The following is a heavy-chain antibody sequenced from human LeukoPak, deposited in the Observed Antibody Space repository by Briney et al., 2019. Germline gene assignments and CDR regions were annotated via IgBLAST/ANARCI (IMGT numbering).Heavy chain of an antibody. CDR1: GYTFISYG. V-gene: IGHV1-18*01. Sequence: ASVKVSCKASGYTFISYGISWVRQAPGQGLEWMGWISAYNGNTNYAQKLQGRVTMTRDTSISTAYMELSRLRSDDTAVYYCARGGLSGSYYDYFHHWGQGTLVTVSS. D-gene: IGHD1-26*01. CDR3: ARGGLSGSYYDYFHH. J-gene: IGHJ1*01. CDR2: ISAYNGNT.